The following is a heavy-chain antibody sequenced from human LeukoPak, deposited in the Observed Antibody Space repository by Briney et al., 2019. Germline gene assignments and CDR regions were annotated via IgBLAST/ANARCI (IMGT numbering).Heavy chain of an antibody. D-gene: IGHD3-16*01. CDR2: INGDGSST. J-gene: IGHJ4*02. CDR1: GFTFTYYW. V-gene: IGHV3-74*01. Sequence: AGGSLRLSCAASGFTFTYYWMHWVRQAPGKGLVWVARINGDGSSTNYADSVKGRFTISRDNAKNTLYLQMNTLRAEDTAVYYCARESWGGLDYWGQGTLVTVSS. CDR3: ARESWGGLDY.